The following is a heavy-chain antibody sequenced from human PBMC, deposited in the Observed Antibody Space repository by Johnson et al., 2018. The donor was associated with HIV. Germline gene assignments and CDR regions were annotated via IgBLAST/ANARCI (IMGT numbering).Heavy chain of an antibody. CDR3: ARGGSSGYMDDAFDI. CDR1: GFTFSSYA. D-gene: IGHD1-26*01. J-gene: IGHJ3*02. V-gene: IGHV3-30*14. Sequence: VQLVESGGGVVQPGRSLRLSCAASGFTFSSYAVHWVRQAPGKGLEWVAVISYDGSNKYYADSVKGRFTISRDNSKNTLYLQMNSLRAEDTAVYYCARGGSSGYMDDAFDIWGQGTMVTVSS. CDR2: ISYDGSNK.